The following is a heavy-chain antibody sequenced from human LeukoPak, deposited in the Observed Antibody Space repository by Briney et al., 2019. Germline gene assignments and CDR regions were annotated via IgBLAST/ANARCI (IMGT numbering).Heavy chain of an antibody. CDR3: AKTPTELELLLDFDY. J-gene: IGHJ4*02. V-gene: IGHV3-23*01. CDR1: GFTFSSYA. Sequence: SGGSLRLSCAASGFTFSSYAMSWVRQAPGKGLEWVSAISGSGGSTYYADSVKGRFTISRDNSKNTLYLQMNSLRAEDTAVYYCAKTPTELELLLDFDYWGQGTLVTVSS. D-gene: IGHD1-7*01. CDR2: ISGSGGST.